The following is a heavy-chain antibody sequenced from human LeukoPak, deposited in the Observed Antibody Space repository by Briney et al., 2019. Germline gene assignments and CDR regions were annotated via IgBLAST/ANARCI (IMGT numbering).Heavy chain of an antibody. CDR1: GGSISSSNW. D-gene: IGHD2-2*01. J-gene: IGHJ6*03. CDR2: IYHSGST. Sequence: SETLSLTCAVSGGSISSSNWWSWVRPPPGKGLEWIGEIYHSGSTNYNPSLKSRVTISVDKSKNQFSLKLSSVTAADTAVYYCARGAPVPARYYYYYYYMDVWGKGTTVTVSS. CDR3: ARGAPVPARYYYYYYYMDV. V-gene: IGHV4-4*02.